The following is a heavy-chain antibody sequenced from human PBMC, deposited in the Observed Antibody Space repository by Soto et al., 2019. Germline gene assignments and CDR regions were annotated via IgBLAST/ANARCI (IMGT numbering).Heavy chain of an antibody. CDR1: GFTFDSPYSHA. CDR3: VSWVSAHFDY. J-gene: IGHJ4*01. D-gene: IGHD2-8*01. V-gene: IGHV3-23*01. CDR2: ISSNVANT. Sequence: XGCLRLSCAASGFTFDSPYSHAMSWVRQSPGKGPELVSTISSNVANTHYAESVQGRFTISKDASRNTVHLHMNSLRADDTATYFCVSWVSAHFDYWGQGTPVTVSS.